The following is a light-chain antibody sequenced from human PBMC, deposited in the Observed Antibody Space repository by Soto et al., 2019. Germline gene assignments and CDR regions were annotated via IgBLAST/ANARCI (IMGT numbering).Light chain of an antibody. CDR2: GAT. Sequence: EIVLTQSPGTLSLSPGERATLSCRASQSVSSNLLAWYQRKPGQAPRLLIYGATNRATGIPDRFSGSGSGTDFTLTISRLEPEDFAVYYCQQYGSSPRTFGQGTKVEIK. J-gene: IGKJ1*01. V-gene: IGKV3-20*01. CDR1: QSVSSNL. CDR3: QQYGSSPRT.